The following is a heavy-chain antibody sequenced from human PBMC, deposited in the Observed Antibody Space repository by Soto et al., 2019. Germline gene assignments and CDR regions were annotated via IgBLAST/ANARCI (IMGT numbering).Heavy chain of an antibody. CDR2: ISGYNAAT. D-gene: IGHD3-22*01. V-gene: IGHV1-18*01. J-gene: IGHJ3*02. CDR3: ARDGGFYYDSSGYYSVI. Sequence: ASVKVSCKTSGYTFTSYGISWVRQAPGQGLEWMGWISGYNAATNYAQKHQGRVTMTTDTSTSTAYMELRNPRSDDTAVYYCARDGGFYYDSSGYYSVIWGQGTMVTVSS. CDR1: GYTFTSYG.